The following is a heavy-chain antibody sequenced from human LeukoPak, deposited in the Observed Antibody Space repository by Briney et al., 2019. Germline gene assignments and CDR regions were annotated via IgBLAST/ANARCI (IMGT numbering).Heavy chain of an antibody. CDR3: ARDFRVGATIDAFDI. V-gene: IGHV3-48*02. Sequence: PGGSLRLSCAASGFTFSIYSMNWVRQAPGKGLEWVSYIDSSSAIYYADSVKGRFTISRDNAKNSLYLQMNSLRDEDTAVYYCARDFRVGATIDAFDIWGQGTMVTVSS. CDR2: IDSSSAI. D-gene: IGHD1-26*01. CDR1: GFTFSIYS. J-gene: IGHJ3*02.